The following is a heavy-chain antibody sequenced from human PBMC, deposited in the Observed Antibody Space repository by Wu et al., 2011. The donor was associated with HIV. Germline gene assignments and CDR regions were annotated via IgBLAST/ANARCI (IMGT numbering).Heavy chain of an antibody. CDR2: IIPIFGSA. J-gene: IGHJ4*01. CDR3: ARGGPYSTTCYPDFDY. Sequence: QVQLVQSGAEVKKPGSSVKVSCKASGGTFSSYAINWVRQAPGQGLEWMGRIIPIFGSANYAQKFQGRVTITADESTSTVYMELSSLRSEDTAVYYCARGGPYSTTCYPDFDYWGHGTLVTVSS. V-gene: IGHV1-69*15. CDR1: GGTFSSYA. D-gene: IGHD2-2*01.